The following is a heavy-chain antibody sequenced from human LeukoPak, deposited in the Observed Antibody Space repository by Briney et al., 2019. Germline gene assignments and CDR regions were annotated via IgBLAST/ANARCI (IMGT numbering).Heavy chain of an antibody. CDR2: IWYDGSNK. Sequence: SCKVSGYTLTELSMHWVRQAPGKGLEWVAIIWYDGSNKYYADSVKGRFTISRDNSRNTLYLQMSSLRAEDTAVYYCATHDSTKGLDYWGQGTQVTVSS. D-gene: IGHD2-15*01. J-gene: IGHJ4*02. CDR3: ATHDSTKGLDY. CDR1: GYTLTELS. V-gene: IGHV3-33*01.